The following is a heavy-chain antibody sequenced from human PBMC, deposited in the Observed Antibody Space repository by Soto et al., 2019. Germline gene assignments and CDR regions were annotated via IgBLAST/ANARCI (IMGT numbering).Heavy chain of an antibody. CDR3: ARDEYSSGFDWFDP. V-gene: IGHV4-4*07. J-gene: IGHJ5*02. CDR2: IYTSGST. CDR1: GGSISSYY. Sequence: SETLSLTCTVSGGSISSYYWSWIRQPTGKGLEWIGRIYTSGSTNYNPSLKSRVTMSVDTSKNQFSLKLSSVTAADTAVYYCARDEYSSGFDWFDPWGQGTLVTVSS. D-gene: IGHD6-19*01.